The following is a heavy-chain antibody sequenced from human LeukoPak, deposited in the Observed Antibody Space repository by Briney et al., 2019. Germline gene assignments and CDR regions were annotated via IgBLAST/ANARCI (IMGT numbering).Heavy chain of an antibody. V-gene: IGHV3-23*01. J-gene: IGHJ3*02. CDR1: GFTFSSYA. Sequence: GGSLRLSCAASGFTFSSYAMSWVRQAPGKGLEWVSAISGSGGSTYYADSVKGRFTISRDNSKNTLYLQMNSLRAEDTAVHYCAKREYSGSYYPRGAFDIWGQGTMVTVSS. D-gene: IGHD1-26*01. CDR3: AKREYSGSYYPRGAFDI. CDR2: ISGSGGST.